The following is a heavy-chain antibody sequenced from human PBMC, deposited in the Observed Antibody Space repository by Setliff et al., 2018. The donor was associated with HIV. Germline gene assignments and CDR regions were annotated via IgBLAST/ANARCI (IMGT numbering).Heavy chain of an antibody. Sequence: GESLKISCKGSGYTFTSYWIGWVRQMPGKGLEWMGIIYPGDTKYSQKFQYRVTMTADTSTSTVYMELRHLRSDDTAVYYCARDSSASRAPPLHWGQGTLVTVSS. J-gene: IGHJ4*02. CDR3: ARDSSASRAPPLH. V-gene: IGHV1-18*04. CDR1: GYTFTSYW. D-gene: IGHD2-15*01. CDR2: IIYPGDT.